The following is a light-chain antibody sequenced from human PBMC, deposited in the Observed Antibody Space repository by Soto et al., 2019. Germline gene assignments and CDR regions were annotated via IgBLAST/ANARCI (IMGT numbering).Light chain of an antibody. CDR3: LQYYSIPFT. J-gene: IGKJ3*01. V-gene: IGKV4-1*01. Sequence: DIVMTQSPDSLAVSLGERATINCKSSQSVLYSSNNKNHLAWYQQKPGQPPKLFITWASARESGVPDRFSGSGSWTDFTLTISSLQAEDVAVYYCLQYYSIPFTFGPGTKVDIK. CDR1: QSVLYSSNNKNH. CDR2: WAS.